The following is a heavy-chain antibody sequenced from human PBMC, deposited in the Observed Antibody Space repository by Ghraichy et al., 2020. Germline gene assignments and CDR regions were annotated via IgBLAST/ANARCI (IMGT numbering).Heavy chain of an antibody. Sequence: SETLSLTCAVYGGSFSGYYWSWIRQPPGKGLEWIGEINHSGSTNYNPSLKSRVTISVDTSKNQFSLKLSSVTAANTAVYYCAIPTYYYDSSGYYRFDYWGQGTLVTVSS. CDR2: INHSGST. V-gene: IGHV4-34*01. CDR3: AIPTYYYDSSGYYRFDY. D-gene: IGHD3-22*01. CDR1: GGSFSGYY. J-gene: IGHJ4*02.